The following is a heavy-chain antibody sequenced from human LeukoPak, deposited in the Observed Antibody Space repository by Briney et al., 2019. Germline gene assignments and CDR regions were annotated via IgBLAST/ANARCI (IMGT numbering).Heavy chain of an antibody. J-gene: IGHJ4*02. Sequence: PSETLSFTCTVSGGSISSGSYYWSWIRQPAGKGLEWIGRIYTSGSTNYNPSLKSRVTISVDTSKNQFSLKLSSVTAADTAVYYCARRSTMVRGVDYFDYWGQGTLVTVSS. CDR3: ARRSTMVRGVDYFDY. D-gene: IGHD3-10*01. CDR1: GGSISSGSYY. CDR2: IYTSGST. V-gene: IGHV4-61*02.